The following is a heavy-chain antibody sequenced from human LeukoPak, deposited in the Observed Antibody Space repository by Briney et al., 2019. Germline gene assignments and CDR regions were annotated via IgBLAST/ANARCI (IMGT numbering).Heavy chain of an antibody. V-gene: IGHV3-74*01. CDR3: ARGNYGGQSLDY. CDR1: GFTFSSYW. CDR2: INSDGSGT. D-gene: IGHD4-23*01. J-gene: IGHJ4*02. Sequence: GGSLRLSCAASGFTFSSYWMHWVRQAPGKGLVWVSRINSDGSGTSYADSVKGRFTISRDNAKNTLYLQMNSLRAEDTAVYYCARGNYGGQSLDYWGQGTLVTVSS.